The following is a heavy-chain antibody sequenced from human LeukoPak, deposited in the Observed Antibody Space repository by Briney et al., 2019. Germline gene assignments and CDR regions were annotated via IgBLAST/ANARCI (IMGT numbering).Heavy chain of an antibody. CDR3: ARAPHYSNYGPYYYGMDV. D-gene: IGHD4-11*01. CDR1: GFTFSSYW. J-gene: IGHJ6*02. V-gene: IGHV3-21*05. Sequence: GGSLRLSCAASGFTFSSYWMNWVRQAPGRGLEWVSYISSSSSYTNYADSVKGRFTISRDNAKNSLYLQMNSLRAEDTAVYYCARAPHYSNYGPYYYGMDVWGQGTTVTVSS. CDR2: ISSSSSYT.